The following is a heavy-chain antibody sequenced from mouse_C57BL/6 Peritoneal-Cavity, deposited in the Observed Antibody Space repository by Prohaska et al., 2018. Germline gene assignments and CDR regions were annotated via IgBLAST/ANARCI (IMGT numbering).Heavy chain of an antibody. V-gene: IGHV1-52*01. J-gene: IGHJ1*03. D-gene: IGHD1-1*01. Sequence: VKQRPIQGLEWIGNIDSSDSCNAYNQKFKDKATLTVDKSSSTAYMQLSILTSEDSAVYYCARSDGSSYVYFDVWGTGTTVTVSS. CDR3: ARSDGSSYVYFDV. CDR2: IDSSDSCN.